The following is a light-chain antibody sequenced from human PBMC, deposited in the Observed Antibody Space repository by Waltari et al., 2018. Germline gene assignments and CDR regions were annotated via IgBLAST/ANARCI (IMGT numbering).Light chain of an antibody. Sequence: IVMTQSPDSLAVFLGERATINCKSSQSVLYSSNNKNFLAWYQQKPGQPPKLLIYWASTRESGVPARFSGSGSATNFTLTISSLQAEDVAVYYCQQYYNIPVTFGGGTKVEIK. CDR3: QQYYNIPVT. J-gene: IGKJ4*01. CDR2: WAS. CDR1: QSVLYSSNNKNF. V-gene: IGKV4-1*01.